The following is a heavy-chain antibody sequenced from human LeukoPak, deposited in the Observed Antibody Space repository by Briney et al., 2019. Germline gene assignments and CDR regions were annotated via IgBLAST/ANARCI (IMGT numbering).Heavy chain of an antibody. D-gene: IGHD6-25*01. J-gene: IGHJ4*02. Sequence: SGGSLRLSCAASGFTFSNYSMNWVRQAPGKGLEWVSSISSSSTYIYYADSVKGRFTISRDKAKNSLSLQMNSLRAEDTAIYYCARGIPAVDYWGQGTLVTVSS. CDR1: GFTFSNYS. CDR2: ISSSSTYI. V-gene: IGHV3-21*01. CDR3: ARGIPAVDY.